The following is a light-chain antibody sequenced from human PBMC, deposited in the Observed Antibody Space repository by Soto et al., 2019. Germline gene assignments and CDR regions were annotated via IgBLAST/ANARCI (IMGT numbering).Light chain of an antibody. CDR3: LLSYDGTQV. CDR2: DTT. V-gene: IGLV7-46*01. Sequence: QAVVTQEPSLTVSPGETLTLTCASNTGPVSSDHFPSWFRQKPGQAPRALIFDTTNKHSWTPSRFSGSLLGGEAALTLSGAQPEDEADYFCLLSYDGTQVFGGGTKLTVL. CDR1: TGPVSSDHF. J-gene: IGLJ3*02.